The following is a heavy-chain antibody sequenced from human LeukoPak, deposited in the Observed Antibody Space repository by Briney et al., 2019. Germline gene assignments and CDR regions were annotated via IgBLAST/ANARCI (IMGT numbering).Heavy chain of an antibody. CDR3: ARDGGRTFDY. CDR2: ISSSSSTI. Sequence: PGGSLRLSCAASGFTFSSYSMNWVRQAPGKGLEWVSYISSSSSTIYYADSVKGRFTISRDNAENSLYLQMNSPRAEDTAVYYCARDGGRTFDYWGQGTLVTVSS. D-gene: IGHD3-16*01. CDR1: GFTFSSYS. J-gene: IGHJ4*02. V-gene: IGHV3-48*01.